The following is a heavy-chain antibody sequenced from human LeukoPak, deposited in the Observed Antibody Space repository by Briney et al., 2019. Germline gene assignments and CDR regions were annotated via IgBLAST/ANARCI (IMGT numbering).Heavy chain of an antibody. Sequence: SETLSLTCTVSGGSISSYYWSWIRQPPGKGLEWIGYIYYSGSTNYNPSLKSRVTISVDTSKNQFSLKLSSVTAADTAVYYCARGESKRYFDYWGQGTLVTVSS. CDR2: IYYSGST. CDR3: ARGESKRYFDY. V-gene: IGHV4-59*01. J-gene: IGHJ4*02. D-gene: IGHD4-11*01. CDR1: GGSISSYY.